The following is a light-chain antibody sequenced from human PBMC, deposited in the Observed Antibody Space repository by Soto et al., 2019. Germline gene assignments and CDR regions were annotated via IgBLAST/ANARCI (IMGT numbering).Light chain of an antibody. Sequence: QSALTQPASVSGAPGQSITISCTGTSSDLGAFDLVSWYQQHPGKAPKVMIYDVNTRPSGVSSRFSGSKSGNTASLAISGLQGEDEADYYCSSYTITSTRLFGTGTKLTVL. CDR3: SSYTITSTRL. J-gene: IGLJ1*01. CDR2: DVN. CDR1: SSDLGAFDL. V-gene: IGLV2-14*01.